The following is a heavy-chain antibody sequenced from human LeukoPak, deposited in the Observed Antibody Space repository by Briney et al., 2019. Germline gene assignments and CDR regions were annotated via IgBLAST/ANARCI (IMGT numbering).Heavy chain of an antibody. Sequence: PSETLSLTCAVSGYSISSGDYWGWIREPPGKGLEWIGSIYHSGITYYNPSLKSRVTISVDTSKNQFSLKLNSVTAADTAVYYCTSGWGYPPMSDSWGQGTLVTVSS. CDR1: GYSISSGDY. CDR2: IYHSGIT. CDR3: TSGWGYPPMSDS. V-gene: IGHV4-38-2*01. D-gene: IGHD2-21*01. J-gene: IGHJ4*02.